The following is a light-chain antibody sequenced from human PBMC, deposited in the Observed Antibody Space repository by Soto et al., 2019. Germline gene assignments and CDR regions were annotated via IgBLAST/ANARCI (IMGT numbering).Light chain of an antibody. Sequence: QSVLTQPASVSGSPGQSITISCTGTSSDVGNYNYVSWYQQYPGKAPKLLISDVSYRPSGVSNRFSGSKSGNTASLTISGLQAEDEADYHCSSFITSTSYVFGTGTKVTVL. CDR2: DVS. V-gene: IGLV2-14*03. CDR1: SSDVGNYNY. J-gene: IGLJ1*01. CDR3: SSFITSTSYV.